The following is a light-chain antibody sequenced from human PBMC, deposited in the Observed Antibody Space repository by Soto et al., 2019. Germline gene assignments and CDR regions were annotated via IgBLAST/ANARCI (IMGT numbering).Light chain of an antibody. CDR1: QSLGSSY. CDR3: QQYGGSPRA. CDR2: GVS. J-gene: IGKJ1*01. Sequence: EIVLTQSPGTLSLSPGERATLSCRASQSLGSSYLAWYQQKPGQAPRLLIYGVSSRATGIPDRFSGSGSGTDFTLTISRLEPEDFAMYYCQQYGGSPRAFGKGTEVEIK. V-gene: IGKV3-20*01.